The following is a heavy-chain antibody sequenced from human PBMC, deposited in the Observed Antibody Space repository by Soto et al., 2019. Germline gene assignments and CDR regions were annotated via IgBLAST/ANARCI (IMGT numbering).Heavy chain of an antibody. Sequence: EVQLVESGGGLVKPGGSLRLSCAASGFTFSSYSMNWVRQAPGKGLEWVSSISSSSSYIYYADSVKGRFTISRDNAKNSLYLQMNSLRAEDTAVYYCARRPSGSYFRGGFDYWGQGTLVTVSS. CDR1: GFTFSSYS. J-gene: IGHJ4*02. CDR2: ISSSSSYI. D-gene: IGHD1-26*01. CDR3: ARRPSGSYFRGGFDY. V-gene: IGHV3-21*01.